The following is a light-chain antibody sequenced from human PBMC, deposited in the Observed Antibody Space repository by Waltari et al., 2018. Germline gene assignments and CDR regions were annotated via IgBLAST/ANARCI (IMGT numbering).Light chain of an antibody. Sequence: DIVMTQTPLSLSVTPGQPASISCKSSQSLVHSDGKTYLYWYFQKAGQPPQLLLYEGSNRGFGVPDRFSGSGSATDFTRKISRVEAEEVGIFYCMQSLLVPLTFGGGTKVEFK. CDR3: MQSLLVPLT. CDR1: QSLVHSDGKTY. CDR2: EGS. V-gene: IGKV2D-29*01. J-gene: IGKJ4*01.